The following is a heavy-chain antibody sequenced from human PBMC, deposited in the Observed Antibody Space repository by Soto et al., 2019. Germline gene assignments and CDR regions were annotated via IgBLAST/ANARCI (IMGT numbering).Heavy chain of an antibody. CDR2: IIPIFGTA. D-gene: IGHD2-2*01. Sequence: SVKVSCKASGGTFSSYAISWVRQAPGQGLEWMGGIIPIFGTANYAQKFQGRVTITADESTSTAYMELSSLRSEDTAVYYCAREGVGDIVVVTDADYYYYGMHVSGQGTTVTV. J-gene: IGHJ6*02. CDR3: AREGVGDIVVVTDADYYYYGMHV. V-gene: IGHV1-69*13. CDR1: GGTFSSYA.